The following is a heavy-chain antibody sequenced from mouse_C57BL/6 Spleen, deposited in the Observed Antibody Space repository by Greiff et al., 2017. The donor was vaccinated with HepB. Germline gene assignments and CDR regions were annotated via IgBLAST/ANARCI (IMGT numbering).Heavy chain of an antibody. D-gene: IGHD1-1*01. CDR1: GYTFTSYW. V-gene: IGHV1-52*01. Sequence: QVQLQQSGAELVRPGSSVKLSCKASGYTFTSYWMHWVKQRPIQGLEWIGNIDPSDSETHYNQKFKDKATLTVDKSSSTAYMQLSSLTSEDSAVYYCARYDYGTGYWGQGTTLTVSS. J-gene: IGHJ2*01. CDR3: ARYDYGTGY. CDR2: IDPSDSET.